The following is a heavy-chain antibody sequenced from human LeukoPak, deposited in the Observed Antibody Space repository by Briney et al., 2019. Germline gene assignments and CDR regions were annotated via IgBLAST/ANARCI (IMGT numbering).Heavy chain of an antibody. V-gene: IGHV4-4*07. J-gene: IGHJ5*02. CDR2: IYTSGST. D-gene: IGHD3-3*01. CDR3: ARDHYDFWSGPEGSWFDP. Sequence: SETLSLTCTVSGGSISSYYWSWIRQPAGKGLEWIGRIYTSGSTNYNPSLKSRVTMSVDTSKNQFSLKLSSVTAADTAVYYCARDHYDFWSGPEGSWFDPWGQGTLVTVSS. CDR1: GGSISSYY.